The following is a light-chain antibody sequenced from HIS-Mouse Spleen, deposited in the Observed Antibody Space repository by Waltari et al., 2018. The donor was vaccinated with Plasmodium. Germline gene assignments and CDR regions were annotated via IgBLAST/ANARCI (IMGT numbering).Light chain of an antibody. CDR2: EDS. CDR3: YSTDSSGNHRV. J-gene: IGLJ3*02. CDR1: ALPKKY. V-gene: IGLV3-10*01. Sequence: VSPGQTARITCSGDALPKKYPYWYQQKSGQATVLVIYEDSKRPSGIPERFSGSSSGTMATLTISGAQVEDEADYYCYSTDSSGNHRVFGGGTKLTVL.